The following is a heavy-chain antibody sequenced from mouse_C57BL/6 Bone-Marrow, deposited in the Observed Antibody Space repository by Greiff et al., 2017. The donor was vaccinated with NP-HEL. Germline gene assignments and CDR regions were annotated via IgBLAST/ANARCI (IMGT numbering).Heavy chain of an antibody. V-gene: IGHV1-54*01. CDR3: ARSGRYYAMDY. J-gene: IGHJ4*01. Sequence: VKLQQSGAELVRPGTSVKVSCKASGYAFTNYLIEWVKQRPGQGLEWIGVINPGSGGTNYNEKFKGKATLTADKSSSTAYMQLSSLTSEDSAVYFCARSGRYYAMDYWGQGTSVTVSS. CDR2: INPGSGGT. CDR1: GYAFTNYL. D-gene: IGHD3-1*01.